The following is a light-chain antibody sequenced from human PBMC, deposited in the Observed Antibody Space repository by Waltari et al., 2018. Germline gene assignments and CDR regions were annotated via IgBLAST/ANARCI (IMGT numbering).Light chain of an antibody. J-gene: IGLJ3*02. CDR3: NSYAFDNIWV. V-gene: IGLV2-8*01. Sequence: QYALTQTPSGSGSPGQSVTFSCTGTSSDLGSTNHGSWYQHHPGAAPNLIISDVNKRPSRVPVRLPGSKAGNTHSLTFSAPQPEDEAISAFNSYAFDNIWVFGGGTKGTVL. CDR1: SSDLGSTNH. CDR2: DVN.